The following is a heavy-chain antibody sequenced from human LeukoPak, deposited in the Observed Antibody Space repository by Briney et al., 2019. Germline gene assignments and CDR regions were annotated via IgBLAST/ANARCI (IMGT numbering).Heavy chain of an antibody. CDR1: DYSISSGFY. J-gene: IGHJ6*03. Sequence: PSETLSLTCTVSDYSISSGFYWGWIRQPPGKGLEWIGSIYHSGSTYYNPSLKSRVTISVDTSKNQFSLKLSSVTAADTAVYYCARGSSLLLDKYYYDGSGYATGYMDVWGKGTTVTVSS. CDR2: IYHSGST. V-gene: IGHV4-38-2*02. D-gene: IGHD3-22*01. CDR3: ARGSSLLLDKYYYDGSGYATGYMDV.